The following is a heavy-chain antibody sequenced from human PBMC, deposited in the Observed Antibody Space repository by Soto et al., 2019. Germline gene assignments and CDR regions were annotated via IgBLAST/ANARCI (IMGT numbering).Heavy chain of an antibody. J-gene: IGHJ6*02. Sequence: GGSLRLSCAASGFTFSSYAMIWVRQAPGKGLEWASAISGSGGSTYYADSVKGRFTISRDNSKNTLYLQMNSLRAEDTAVYYCAKEGRYFDWLSYYYYGMDVWGQGTTVTVSS. D-gene: IGHD3-9*01. V-gene: IGHV3-23*01. CDR2: ISGSGGST. CDR1: GFTFSSYA. CDR3: AKEGRYFDWLSYYYYGMDV.